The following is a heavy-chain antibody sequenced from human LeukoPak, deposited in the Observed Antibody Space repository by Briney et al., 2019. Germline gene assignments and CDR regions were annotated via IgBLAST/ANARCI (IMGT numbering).Heavy chain of an antibody. Sequence: SESLSLTCAVSRWSISCYYWIWLRQPPGMGLEWIGDVNHGGDTNFSPPPKSRVTISLDTSNNHFSLNVTSVTAADTAYYYCARGRKLHPTMGTYYFDYWGQGALVTVSS. CDR3: ARGRKLHPTMGTYYFDY. V-gene: IGHV4-34*01. CDR1: RWSISCYY. CDR2: VNHGGDT. J-gene: IGHJ4*02. D-gene: IGHD7-27*01.